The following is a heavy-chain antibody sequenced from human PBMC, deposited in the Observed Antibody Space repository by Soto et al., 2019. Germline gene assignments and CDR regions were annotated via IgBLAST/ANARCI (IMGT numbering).Heavy chain of an antibody. V-gene: IGHV3-21*01. CDR1: GCTFSGYS. D-gene: IGHD2-8*01. CDR2: ISGPSIYI. Sequence: EVQLVESGGGLVKPGGSLRLSCVASGCTFSGYSINWLRQAQGKGLEWVSYISGPSIYIYYADSVKGRFTISRDNAKSAVYLQMNSLRAEDTAVYYCARGFRNGFNVWGQGTTVSVSS. CDR3: ARGFRNGFNV. J-gene: IGHJ6*02.